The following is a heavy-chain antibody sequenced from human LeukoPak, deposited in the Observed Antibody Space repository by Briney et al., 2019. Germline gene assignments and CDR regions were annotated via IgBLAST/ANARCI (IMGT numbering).Heavy chain of an antibody. CDR1: GGSISSSSYY. CDR2: IYYSGST. Sequence: SETLSLTCTVSGGSISSSSYYWGWIRQPPGKGLEWIGSIYYSGSTYYNPSLKSRVTISVETSKNQFSLKLSSVTAADTAVYYCASSVGATILPFDYWGQGTLVTVSS. J-gene: IGHJ4*02. V-gene: IGHV4-39*01. CDR3: ASSVGATILPFDY. D-gene: IGHD1-26*01.